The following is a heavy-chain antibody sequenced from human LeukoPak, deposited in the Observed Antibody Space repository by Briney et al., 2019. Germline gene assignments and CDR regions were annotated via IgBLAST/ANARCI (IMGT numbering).Heavy chain of an antibody. D-gene: IGHD6-13*01. V-gene: IGHV3-53*01. J-gene: IGHJ4*02. CDR1: GFTLTNYA. CDR3: ARNGYSSSWYRN. CDR2: IYSGGST. Sequence: GGSLRLSCAASGFTLTNYAMHWVRQRAGEGLEWVSVIYSGGSTYYADSVKGRFTISRDNSKNTLYLQMNSLRAEDTAVYYCARNGYSSSWYRNWGQGTLVTVSS.